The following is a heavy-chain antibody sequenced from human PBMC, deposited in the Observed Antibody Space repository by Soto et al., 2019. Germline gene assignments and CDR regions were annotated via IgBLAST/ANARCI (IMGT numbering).Heavy chain of an antibody. J-gene: IGHJ4*02. Sequence: XGSLRLTWAASGFTVSSNYMSWVRQAPGKGLEWVSVIYSGGSTYYADSVKGRFTISRDNSKNTLYLQMNSLRAEDTAVYYCAISIAGKDYWGQGTLVTVSS. CDR3: AISIAGKDY. D-gene: IGHD6-6*01. V-gene: IGHV3-53*01. CDR1: GFTVSSNY. CDR2: IYSGGST.